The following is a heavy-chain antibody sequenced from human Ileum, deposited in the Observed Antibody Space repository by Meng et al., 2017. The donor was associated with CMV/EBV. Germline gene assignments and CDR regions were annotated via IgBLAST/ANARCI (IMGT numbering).Heavy chain of an antibody. D-gene: IGHD1-7*01. CDR2: IYYSGST. CDR1: GGSISSGDYY. CDR3: ARQEELWGYFDY. J-gene: IGHJ4*02. Sequence: QVPLQAAGPRPVKPSQTPSLTCPGSGGSISSGDYYWNWIRQPPGKGLEWIGYIYYSGSTYFNPSLKSRVTISVDTSKNQFSLKLNSVTAADTAVYYCARQEELWGYFDYWGQGTLVTVSS. V-gene: IGHV4-30-4*08.